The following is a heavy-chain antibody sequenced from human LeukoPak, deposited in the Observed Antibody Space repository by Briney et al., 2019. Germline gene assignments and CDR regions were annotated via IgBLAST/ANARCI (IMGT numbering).Heavy chain of an antibody. Sequence: GESLKISCKGSGYSFTSYWIGWVRQMPGKGLEWMGIIYPGDSDTRYSPSFQGQVTISADKSISTAYLQWSSLKASDTAMYYCARDRLGYCSAGSCNYYYGMDVSGQGTTVTVSS. CDR2: IYPGDSDT. CDR1: GYSFTSYW. J-gene: IGHJ6*02. CDR3: ARDRLGYCSAGSCNYYYGMDV. V-gene: IGHV5-51*01. D-gene: IGHD2-15*01.